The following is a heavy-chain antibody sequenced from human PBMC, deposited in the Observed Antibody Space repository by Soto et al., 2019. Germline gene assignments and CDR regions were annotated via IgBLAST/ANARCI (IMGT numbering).Heavy chain of an antibody. Sequence: QVQLVQSGAEVKKPGASVKVFCKASGYTFTDYAIHWVRQAPGQRLELMGWIAPGYGNTKYSQNFQGRVTITRDTSATTAYMELSSLRSEDTAVYYCAKGSRMWTPDYWGQGTLVTVSS. D-gene: IGHD2-21*01. CDR1: GYTFTDYA. CDR2: IAPGYGNT. CDR3: AKGSRMWTPDY. J-gene: IGHJ4*02. V-gene: IGHV1-3*01.